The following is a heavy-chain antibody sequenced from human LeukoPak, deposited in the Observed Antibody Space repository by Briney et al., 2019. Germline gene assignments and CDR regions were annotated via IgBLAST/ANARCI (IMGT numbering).Heavy chain of an antibody. CDR3: AKRGNSWDLFDY. CDR2: IGGSVGSM. CDR1: GFTFSSYV. Sequence: GGSLRLSCAASGFTFSSYVMSWVRQAPGKGLEWVSNIGGSVGSMFYAASVKGRFAISRDNSKNTLFLQMNNLRVEDTAVYYCAKRGNSWDLFDYWGQGILVTVSS. J-gene: IGHJ4*02. D-gene: IGHD2-2*01. V-gene: IGHV3-23*01.